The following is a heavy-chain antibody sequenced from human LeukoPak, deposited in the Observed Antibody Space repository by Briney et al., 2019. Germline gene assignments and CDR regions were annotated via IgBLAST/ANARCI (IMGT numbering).Heavy chain of an antibody. CDR3: ARDANWGEDY. J-gene: IGHJ4*02. D-gene: IGHD7-27*01. CDR1: GFTFSSYS. V-gene: IGHV3-21*01. Sequence: PGGSLRLSCAASGFTFSSYSMNWVRQAPGKGLEWVSSISSSSSYIYYADSVKGRFTISRDNAKNTLYLQMNSLRAEDTAVYYCARDANWGEDYWGQGTLVSVSS. CDR2: ISSSSSYI.